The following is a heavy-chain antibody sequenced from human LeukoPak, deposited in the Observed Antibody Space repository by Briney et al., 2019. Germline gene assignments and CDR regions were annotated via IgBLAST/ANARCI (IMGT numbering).Heavy chain of an antibody. V-gene: IGHV3-53*01. CDR1: GFTVSSNY. J-gene: IGHJ4*02. CDR2: IYSGGST. D-gene: IGHD3-22*01. Sequence: GGSLRLSCAASGFTVSSNYMSWVRQAPGKGLEWVSVIYSGGSTYYADSVKGRFTISRDNSKNTLYLQMNSLRAEDTAVYYCARGAFDCYDSSGLYYFDYWGQGTLVTVSS. CDR3: ARGAFDCYDSSGLYYFDY.